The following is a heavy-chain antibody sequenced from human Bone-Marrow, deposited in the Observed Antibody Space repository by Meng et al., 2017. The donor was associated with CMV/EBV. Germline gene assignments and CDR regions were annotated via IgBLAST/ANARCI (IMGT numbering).Heavy chain of an antibody. V-gene: IGHV1-18*04. D-gene: IGHD2-2*01. J-gene: IGHJ4*02. Sequence: ASVKVSCKASGYTFTGYYMHWVRQAPGQGLEWMGWISAYNGNTNYAQKLQGRVTMTTDTSTSTAYMELRSLRSDDTAVYYCAMTGYGGHQYCSSTSCSVVYFDYWGQGTLVTVSS. CDR2: ISAYNGNT. CDR3: AMTGYGGHQYCSSTSCSVVYFDY. CDR1: GYTFTGYY.